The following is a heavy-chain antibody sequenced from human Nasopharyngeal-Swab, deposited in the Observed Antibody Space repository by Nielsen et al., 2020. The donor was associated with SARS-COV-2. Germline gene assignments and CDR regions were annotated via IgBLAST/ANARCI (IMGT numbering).Heavy chain of an antibody. V-gene: IGHV3-33*08. CDR2: IRPGGDSR. CDR1: GFTFSRYG. Sequence: GESLKISCAASGFTFSRYGFHWVRQAPGKGLEWVAVIRPGGDSRIYGDSMKGRFAVSRDNSKNTLYLQIDDLRSEDTAVYYCARDGPNWNLDYWGQGTLVTVSS. D-gene: IGHD1-1*01. CDR3: ARDGPNWNLDY. J-gene: IGHJ4*02.